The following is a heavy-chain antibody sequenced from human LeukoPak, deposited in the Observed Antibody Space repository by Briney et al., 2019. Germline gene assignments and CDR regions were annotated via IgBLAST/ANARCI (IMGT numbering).Heavy chain of an antibody. V-gene: IGHV3-48*03. J-gene: IGHJ4*02. CDR1: GFTFSSYE. CDR3: ASLQSGSTIY. D-gene: IGHD3-10*01. CDR2: ISSSGSTI. Sequence: PGGSLRLSCAASGFTFSSYEMNWVRQAPGKELEGVSYISSSGSTIYYADSVKGRFTISRDNAKNSLYLQMNSLRAEDTAVYYCASLQSGSTIYWGQGTLVTVSS.